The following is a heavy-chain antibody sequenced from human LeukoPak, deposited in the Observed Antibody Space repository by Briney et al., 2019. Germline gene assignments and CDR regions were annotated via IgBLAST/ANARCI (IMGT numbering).Heavy chain of an antibody. V-gene: IGHV3-74*01. Sequence: GGSLRLSCAASGFTFSSYWMHWVRQAPGKGLVWVSRINSDGSSTSYADSVKGRFTISRDNSKNTLYLQMNSLRAEDTAVYYCAKGLYYYGSGSQLLLFDYWGQGTLVTVSS. CDR3: AKGLYYYGSGSQLLLFDY. CDR2: INSDGSST. D-gene: IGHD3-10*01. CDR1: GFTFSSYW. J-gene: IGHJ4*02.